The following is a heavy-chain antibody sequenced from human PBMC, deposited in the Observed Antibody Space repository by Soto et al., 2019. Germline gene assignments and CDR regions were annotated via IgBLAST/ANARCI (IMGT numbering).Heavy chain of an antibody. CDR3: ARDSTAMVLYNWFDP. V-gene: IGHV1-69*12. CDR2: IIPILGTA. J-gene: IGHJ5*02. D-gene: IGHD5-18*01. Sequence: QVQLVQSGAEVKKPGSAVKVSCKASGGTFSSYAISWLRQAPGQGLEWMGGIIPILGTANYAQKFQGRVTITADESTSPAYMELSSLRSEDTAVYYCARDSTAMVLYNWFDPWGQGPLVTVSS. CDR1: GGTFSSYA.